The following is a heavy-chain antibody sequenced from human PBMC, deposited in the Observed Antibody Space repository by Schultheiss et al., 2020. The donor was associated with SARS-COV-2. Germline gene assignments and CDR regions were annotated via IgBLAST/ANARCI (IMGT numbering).Heavy chain of an antibody. CDR2: IYYSGST. CDR1: GGSFSGYY. Sequence: SETLSLTCAVYGGSFSGYYWSWIRQPPGKGLEWIGYIYYSGSTNYNPSLKSRVTISVDTSKNQFSLKLSSVTAADTAVYYCARGMVYYYYGMDVWGQGTTVTVSS. D-gene: IGHD3-10*01. V-gene: IGHV4-59*12. CDR3: ARGMVYYYYGMDV. J-gene: IGHJ6*02.